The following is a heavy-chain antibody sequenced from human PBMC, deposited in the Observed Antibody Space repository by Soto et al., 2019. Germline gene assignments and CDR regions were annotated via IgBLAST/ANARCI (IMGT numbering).Heavy chain of an antibody. CDR2: IKEDGTEK. Sequence: GGSLRLSCAASRFSFANYWMSWVRQAPGKGLEWVGHIKEDGTEKSYADSVKGRFTISRDNAKKSVYLQMNSMRAEDTAVYYCARGIDDQASYGMDLWGQGTTVTVSS. V-gene: IGHV3-7*01. CDR3: ARGIDDQASYGMDL. J-gene: IGHJ6*02. CDR1: RFSFANYW.